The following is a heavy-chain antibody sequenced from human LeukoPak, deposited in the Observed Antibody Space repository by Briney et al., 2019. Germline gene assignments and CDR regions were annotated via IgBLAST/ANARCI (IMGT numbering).Heavy chain of an antibody. CDR3: ARVRPAPSGWSFDY. J-gene: IGHJ4*02. D-gene: IGHD6-19*01. CDR2: IYHSGST. V-gene: IGHV4-4*02. CDR1: GGSISSSNW. Sequence: SGTLSLTCAVSGGSISSSNWWSWVRQPPGKGLEWIGEIYHSGSTNYNPSLKSRVTISVDKSKNQFSLKLSSVTAADTAVYYCARVRPAPSGWSFDYWGKGTLVTVSS.